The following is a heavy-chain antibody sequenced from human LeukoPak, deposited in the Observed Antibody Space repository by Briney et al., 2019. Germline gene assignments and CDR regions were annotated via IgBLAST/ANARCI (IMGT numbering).Heavy chain of an antibody. V-gene: IGHV3-23*01. CDR2: ISGSGSST. Sequence: GSLRLSCAASGFTFSSYAMSWVRQAPGKGLEWVSAISGSGSSTYYAGSVKGRFTISRDNANNSVFLQMNNLRAEDSAIYYCARGARWAYYFDYWGQGSLVTVSS. D-gene: IGHD4-23*01. J-gene: IGHJ4*02. CDR1: GFTFSSYA. CDR3: ARGARWAYYFDY.